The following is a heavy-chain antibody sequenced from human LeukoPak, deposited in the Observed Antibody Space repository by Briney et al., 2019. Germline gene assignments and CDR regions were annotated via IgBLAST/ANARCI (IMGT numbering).Heavy chain of an antibody. J-gene: IGHJ6*03. V-gene: IGHV3-23*01. CDR1: GFTFSSYA. CDR3: ANPADPNLTVYYYMDV. CDR2: ISGSGGST. D-gene: IGHD4/OR15-4a*01. Sequence: PGGSLRLSCAASGFTFSSYAMSWVRQAPGKGLEWVSAISGSGGSTYYADSVKGRFTISRDNSKNTLYLQMNSLRAEDTAVYYCANPADPNLTVYYYMDVWGKGTTVTASS.